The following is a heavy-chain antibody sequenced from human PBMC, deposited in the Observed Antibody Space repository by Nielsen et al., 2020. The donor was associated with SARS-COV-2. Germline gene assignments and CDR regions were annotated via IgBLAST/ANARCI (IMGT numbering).Heavy chain of an antibody. Sequence: ASVKVSCKASGYTFTSYDINWVRQATGQGLEWMGWINPNSGGTNYAQKFQGRVTMTRDTSISTAYMELSRLRSDYTAVNYCAREPVVVVPAAPHYYGMDVWGQGTTVTVSS. CDR2: INPNSGGT. J-gene: IGHJ6*02. CDR1: GYTFTSYD. D-gene: IGHD2-2*01. V-gene: IGHV1-2*02. CDR3: AREPVVVVPAAPHYYGMDV.